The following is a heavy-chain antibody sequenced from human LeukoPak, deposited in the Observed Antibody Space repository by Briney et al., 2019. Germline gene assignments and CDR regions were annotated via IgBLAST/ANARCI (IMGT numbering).Heavy chain of an antibody. J-gene: IGHJ5*02. CDR3: ARDNYSSGWYYNWFDP. Sequence: GASVKVSCKASGGTFSSYAISWVRQAPGQGLEWMGGIIPIFSTANYAQKFQGRVTITADESTSTAYMELSSLRSEDTAVYYCARDNYSSGWYYNWFDPWGQGTLVTVSS. CDR1: GGTFSSYA. CDR2: IIPIFSTA. V-gene: IGHV1-69*13. D-gene: IGHD6-19*01.